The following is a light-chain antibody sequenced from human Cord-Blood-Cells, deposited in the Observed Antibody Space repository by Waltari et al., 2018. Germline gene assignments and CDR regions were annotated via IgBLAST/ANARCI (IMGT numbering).Light chain of an antibody. Sequence: DIQMTQSPSTLSASIGDRVPITCRASQSISSWLAWYQQKPGKVPKLLIYKASSLESGVPSRFSGSGSGTEFTLTISSLQPDDFATYYCQQYNSYRLTFDGGTKVEIK. V-gene: IGKV1-5*03. CDR1: QSISSW. CDR2: KAS. J-gene: IGKJ4*01. CDR3: QQYNSYRLT.